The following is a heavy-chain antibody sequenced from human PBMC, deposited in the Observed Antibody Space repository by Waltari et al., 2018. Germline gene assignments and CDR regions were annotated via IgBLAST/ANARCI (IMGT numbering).Heavy chain of an antibody. CDR1: GYTFTSYD. D-gene: IGHD3-3*01. CDR3: ARGQVSSFWSGFNWFDP. CDR2: MNPNSGNT. Sequence: QVQLVQSGAEVKKPGASVKVSCKASGYTFTSYDINWVRQATGQGLEWMGWMNPNSGNTGYAQKFQGRVTITRNTSISTAYMELSSLRSEDTAVYYCARGQVSSFWSGFNWFDPWGQGTLVTVSS. J-gene: IGHJ5*02. V-gene: IGHV1-8*03.